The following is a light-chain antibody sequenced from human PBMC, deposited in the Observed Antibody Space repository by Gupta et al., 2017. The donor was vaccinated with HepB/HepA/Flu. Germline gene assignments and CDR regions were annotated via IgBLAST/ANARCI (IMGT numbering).Light chain of an antibody. Sequence: VITPSPDSLAVSLGARATINCKSSQSVLYSSNKKNYLAWFQQKPGQPLKLLISWASTRESGVPERFSGSGSGTDFTLNISSLQAEDVAVYYCQQEDSMPRTFGQGTKVEIK. CDR1: QSVLYSSNKKNY. CDR3: QQEDSMPRT. V-gene: IGKV4-1*01. CDR2: WAS. J-gene: IGKJ1*01.